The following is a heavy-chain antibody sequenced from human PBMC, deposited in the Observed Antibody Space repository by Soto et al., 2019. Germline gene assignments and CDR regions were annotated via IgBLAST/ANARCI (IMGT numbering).Heavy chain of an antibody. J-gene: IGHJ6*02. D-gene: IGHD2-8*01. CDR1: GFTFSSYS. CDR3: ARDGLRASTEYYYYYYGMDV. CDR2: ISSSSSYI. V-gene: IGHV3-21*01. Sequence: PGGSLRLSCAASGFTFSSYSMNWVRQAPGNGLEWVSSISSSSSYIYYADSVKGRFTISRDNAKNSLYLQMNSLRAEDTAVYYCARDGLRASTEYYYYYYGMDVWGQGTTVTVSS.